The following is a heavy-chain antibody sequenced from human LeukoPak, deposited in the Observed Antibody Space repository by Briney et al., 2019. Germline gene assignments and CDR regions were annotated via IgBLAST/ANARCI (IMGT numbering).Heavy chain of an antibody. D-gene: IGHD2-2*01. J-gene: IGHJ4*02. CDR3: ARVPNYCSSTSCYDYFDY. Sequence: SETLSLTCTVSGGSISSYYWSWIRQPPGKGLEWTGYIYYSGSTNYNPSLKSRVTISVDTSKNQFSLKLSSVTAADTAVYYCARVPNYCSSTSCYDYFDYWGQGTLVTVSS. CDR1: GGSISSYY. V-gene: IGHV4-59*01. CDR2: IYYSGST.